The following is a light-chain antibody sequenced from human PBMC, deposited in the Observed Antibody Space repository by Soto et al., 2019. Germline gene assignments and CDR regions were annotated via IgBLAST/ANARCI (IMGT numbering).Light chain of an antibody. J-gene: IGKJ4*01. CDR3: QQYYSYPLT. CDR1: QTINNK. CDR2: AAS. Sequence: DIQMTQSPSTLSASVGDRVTITCRASQTINNKLAWYQKKPGKAPKLLIYAASTLQSGVPSRFSGSGSGTDFTLTISCLQSEDFATYYCQQYYSYPLTFGGGTKVEIK. V-gene: IGKV1-5*01.